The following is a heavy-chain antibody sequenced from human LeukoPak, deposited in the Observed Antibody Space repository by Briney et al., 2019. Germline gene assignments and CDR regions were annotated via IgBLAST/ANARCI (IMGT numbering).Heavy chain of an antibody. CDR2: INTYTGNP. Sequence: ASVKVSCKASGYTFSTYAINWVRQAPGQGLEFMGWINTYTGNPTYAQGFTGRFVFSLDTSVSTAYLQISSLKAEDTAVYYCARWDYDSSGYALYYFDYWGQGTLVTVSS. CDR1: GYTFSTYA. J-gene: IGHJ4*02. V-gene: IGHV7-4-1*02. CDR3: ARWDYDSSGYALYYFDY. D-gene: IGHD3-22*01.